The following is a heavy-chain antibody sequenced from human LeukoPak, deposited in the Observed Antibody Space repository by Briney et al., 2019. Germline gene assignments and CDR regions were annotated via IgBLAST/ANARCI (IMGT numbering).Heavy chain of an antibody. J-gene: IGHJ3*02. V-gene: IGHV3-30-3*01. Sequence: QSGGSLRLSCAASGFTFSSYAMHWVRQAPGKGLEWVAVISYDGSNKYYADSVKGRFTISRDNSKNTLYLQMNSLRAEDTAVYYCTREDSGSNWRAFDIWGQGTMVTVSS. CDR2: ISYDGSNK. D-gene: IGHD1-26*01. CDR3: TREDSGSNWRAFDI. CDR1: GFTFSSYA.